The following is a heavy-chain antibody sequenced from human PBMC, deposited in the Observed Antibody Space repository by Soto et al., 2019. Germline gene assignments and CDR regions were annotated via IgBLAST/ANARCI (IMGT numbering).Heavy chain of an antibody. D-gene: IGHD2-8*01. Sequence: QVQLVESGGGLVKPGGSLRLSCAASGFTFSDYYMSWIRQAPGKGLEWVSYISSRSSTIFYADSVKGRFTISRDNVKNSLYLQINSLRAEDTAVYYWASGTYGAFFVYWGQGILVTVSS. CDR1: GFTFSDYY. CDR2: ISSRSSTI. J-gene: IGHJ4*02. V-gene: IGHV3-11*01. CDR3: ASGTYGAFFVY.